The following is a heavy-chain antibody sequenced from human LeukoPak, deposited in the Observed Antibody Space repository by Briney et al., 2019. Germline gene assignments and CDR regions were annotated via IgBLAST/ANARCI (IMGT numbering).Heavy chain of an antibody. J-gene: IGHJ4*02. V-gene: IGHV3-11*04. D-gene: IGHD6-13*01. CDR1: GFTFSDYY. CDR2: ISSSGSTI. CDR3: ASVGYSSSWDSTYFDY. Sequence: PGGSLRLSCAASGFTFSDYYMSWVRQAPGKGLEWVSYISSSGSTIYYADSVKGRFTISRDNSKNTLYLQMNSLRAEDTAVYYCASVGYSSSWDSTYFDYWGQGTLVTVSS.